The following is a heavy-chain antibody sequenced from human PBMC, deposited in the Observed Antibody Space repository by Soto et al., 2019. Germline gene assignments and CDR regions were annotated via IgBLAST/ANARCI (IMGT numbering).Heavy chain of an antibody. J-gene: IGHJ4*02. V-gene: IGHV3-53*01. CDR3: ARDSRRLQLGVIDF. CDR1: GFSVISTY. Sequence: GGSLRLSCSVSGFSVISTYMSWVRQAPGKGLEWVSVMYSGGSAYYADSVKGRFSISRENSKNTLSLQMNSLRAEDTAVYYCARDSRRLQLGVIDFWGQGTLVTVSS. CDR2: MYSGGSA. D-gene: IGHD5-18*01.